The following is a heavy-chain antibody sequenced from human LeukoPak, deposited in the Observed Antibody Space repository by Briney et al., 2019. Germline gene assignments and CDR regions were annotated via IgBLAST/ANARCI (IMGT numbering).Heavy chain of an antibody. CDR2: IRFDGSNT. CDR1: GFTFRLFG. Sequence: GGSLRLSCVASGFTFRLFGMHWVSQAPGKGLEWVSFIRFDGSNTYHADCVKGRFTISRDNSKNTLYLQMNSLTSADTAVYYCAKVKTDILIPDSWGQGTLVTVSS. CDR3: AKVKTDILIPDS. D-gene: IGHD2-21*02. J-gene: IGHJ4*02. V-gene: IGHV3-30*02.